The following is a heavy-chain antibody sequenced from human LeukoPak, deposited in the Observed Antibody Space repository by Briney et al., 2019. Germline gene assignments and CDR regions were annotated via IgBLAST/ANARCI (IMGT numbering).Heavy chain of an antibody. Sequence: SETLSLTCTVSGGSVSSGSYYWSWIRQPPGKGLEWIGYIYYSGSTNYNPSLKSRVTISVDTSKNQFSLKLSSVTAADTAVYYCARQVPAAMRYYYYYGMDVWGQGTTVTVSS. D-gene: IGHD2-2*01. CDR1: GGSVSSGSYY. J-gene: IGHJ6*02. V-gene: IGHV4-61*01. CDR2: IYYSGST. CDR3: ARQVPAAMRYYYYYGMDV.